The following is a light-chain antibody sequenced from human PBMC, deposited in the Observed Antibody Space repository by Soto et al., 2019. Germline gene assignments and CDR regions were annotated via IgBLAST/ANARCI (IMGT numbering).Light chain of an antibody. V-gene: IGKV3-11*01. Sequence: ETVLTQSPATLSLSPGDTATLSCRASQSVSSSLAWYQQKPGQAPRLLIYDASSRATGIPARFSGSGSGTDFTLTISSLEPEDFAVYYCQQRTNWPLTFGGGTKVEIK. CDR1: QSVSSS. CDR2: DAS. CDR3: QQRTNWPLT. J-gene: IGKJ4*01.